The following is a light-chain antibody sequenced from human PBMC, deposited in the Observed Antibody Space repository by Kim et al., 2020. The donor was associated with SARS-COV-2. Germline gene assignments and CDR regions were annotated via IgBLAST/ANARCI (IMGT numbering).Light chain of an antibody. Sequence: EIVMTQSPTTLSVSPGERATLSCRASQSVSSGLAWYQQRPGQAPRLLIFGASNRAPGIPGRFSGSGSGTEFNLTISSLQSEDFAVYYCQQYKNRPPITFGQGTRLDIK. V-gene: IGKV3-15*01. CDR1: QSVSSG. CDR2: GAS. CDR3: QQYKNRPPIT. J-gene: IGKJ5*01.